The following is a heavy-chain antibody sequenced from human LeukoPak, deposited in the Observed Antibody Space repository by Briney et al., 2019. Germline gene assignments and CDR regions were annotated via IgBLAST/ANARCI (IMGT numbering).Heavy chain of an antibody. CDR3: ASIAARPGEYFDY. V-gene: IGHV4-39*01. CDR1: GGSISSSSYY. D-gene: IGHD6-6*01. J-gene: IGHJ4*02. CDR2: IYYSGST. Sequence: PSETLSLTCTVSGGSISSSSYYWGWIRQPPGKGLEWIGSIYYSGSTYYNPSLKSRVTISVDTSKNQFSLKLSSVTAADTAVYYCASIAARPGEYFDYWGQGTLVTVSS.